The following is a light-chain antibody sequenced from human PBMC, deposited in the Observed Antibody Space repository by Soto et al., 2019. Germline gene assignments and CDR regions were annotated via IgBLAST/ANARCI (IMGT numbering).Light chain of an antibody. CDR3: QQYANWPYT. CDR1: QSVSSN. J-gene: IGKJ2*01. CDR2: GAS. Sequence: EIVMTQSPVTLSVSPGERATLSCRASQSVSSNLAWYQQKPGQAPRLLIYGASTRATGIPARFSVGGSGTEFTLTISSLQSEDFAVYYCQQYANWPYTFGQGTKLEFK. V-gene: IGKV3-15*01.